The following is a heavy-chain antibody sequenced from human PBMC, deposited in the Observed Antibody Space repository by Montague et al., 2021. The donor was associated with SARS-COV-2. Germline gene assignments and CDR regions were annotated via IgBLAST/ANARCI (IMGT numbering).Heavy chain of an antibody. CDR1: GGSITNNIDD. CDR3: ARLKRYFDSSGSPSAFDF. J-gene: IGHJ3*01. D-gene: IGHD3-22*01. Sequence: SQTLSLTCTVSGGSITNNIDDWAWIRQPPGKGLEWIGSIYYTGNTYYNPSLKSRVTISVVTSKNHFTPKLSSVTAAETAVYYCARLKRYFDSSGSPSAFDFWGQGTKVTVSS. V-gene: IGHV4-39*02. CDR2: IYYTGNT.